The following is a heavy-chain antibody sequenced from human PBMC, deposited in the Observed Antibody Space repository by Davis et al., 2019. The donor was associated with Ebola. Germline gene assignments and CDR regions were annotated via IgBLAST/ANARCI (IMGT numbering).Heavy chain of an antibody. CDR1: GDSVSSAG. J-gene: IGHJ3*02. Sequence: HSQTLSLTCAISGDSVSSAGWNWIRPSPSRGLEWLGRTYYTSKWYNHYAASVKSRTTINPDTSKNQFSLQLNSVTPEDTAVYYCARGWLRTGLDIWGQGTMVIVSS. CDR2: TYYTSKWYN. D-gene: IGHD5-24*01. CDR3: ARGWLRTGLDI. V-gene: IGHV6-1*01.